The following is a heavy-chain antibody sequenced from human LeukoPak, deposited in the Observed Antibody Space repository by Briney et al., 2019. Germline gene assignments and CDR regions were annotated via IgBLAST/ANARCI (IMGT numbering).Heavy chain of an antibody. CDR3: ARGVRAAGTWSY. D-gene: IGHD6-13*01. J-gene: IGHJ4*02. CDR1: GFTSSDYG. Sequence: GGSLRLSCAASGFTSSDYGVHWVRQAPGKGLEWVAFVGYDGTMKYYADSVKGRFTISRDNTKNTLYLQMNSLRAEDTAVYYCARGVRAAGTWSYWGQGTLVTVSS. CDR2: VGYDGTMK. V-gene: IGHV3-30*02.